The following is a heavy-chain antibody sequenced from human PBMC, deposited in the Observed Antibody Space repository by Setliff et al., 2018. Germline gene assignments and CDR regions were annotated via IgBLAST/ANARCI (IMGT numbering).Heavy chain of an antibody. CDR1: GGSISSRSYY. CDR2: IYYSGST. J-gene: IGHJ6*03. Sequence: SETLSLTCTVSGGSISSRSYYWGWNRQPPGKGLEWIGSIYYSGSTYYKPSLKSRVTISVDTSKNQFSLKLSSVTAADTAVYYCATTTVTRSGYYGYYYYYMDVWGKGTTVTSP. D-gene: IGHD3-3*01. V-gene: IGHV4-39*07. CDR3: ATTTVTRSGYYGYYYYYMDV.